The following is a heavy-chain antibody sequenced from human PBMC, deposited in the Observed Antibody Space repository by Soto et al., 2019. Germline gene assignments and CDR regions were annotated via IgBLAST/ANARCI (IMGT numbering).Heavy chain of an antibody. CDR2: IKQDGSEK. CDR3: ARDPYDGAIDY. Sequence: EVQLMESGGGLVQPGGSLRLSCAASGFSFGASWMAWVRQAPGKGLEWVADIKQDGSEKNYVDSVKGRVTISRDNAKNSLYLQMNSLRAEDTAVNYCARDPYDGAIDYWGLGTLVTVSS. CDR1: GFSFGASW. J-gene: IGHJ4*02. V-gene: IGHV3-7*01. D-gene: IGHD5-12*01.